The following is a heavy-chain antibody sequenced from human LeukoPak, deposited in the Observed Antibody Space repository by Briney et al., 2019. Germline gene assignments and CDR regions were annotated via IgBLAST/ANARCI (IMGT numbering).Heavy chain of an antibody. D-gene: IGHD1-26*01. CDR1: GGSFSGYY. CDR3: ARQGSYYDLDY. Sequence: PSETLSLTCAVYGGSFSGYYWSWIRQPPGKGLEWIGEINHSGSTNYNPSLKSRVTISVDTSKNQFSLKLSSVTAADTAVYYCARQGSYYDLDYWGQGTLVTVSS. J-gene: IGHJ4*02. V-gene: IGHV4-34*01. CDR2: INHSGST.